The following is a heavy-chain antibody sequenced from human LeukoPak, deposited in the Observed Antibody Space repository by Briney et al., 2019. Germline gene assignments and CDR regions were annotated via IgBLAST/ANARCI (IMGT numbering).Heavy chain of an antibody. CDR2: IRYDGSNK. CDR1: GFTFSSYG. Sequence: GGSLRLSCAASGFTFSSYGMHWVRQAPGKGLEWVAFIRYDGSNKYYAGSVKGRFTISRDNSKNTLYPQMNSLRAEDMAVYYCAKSHVIASYVGDYWGQGTLVTVSS. J-gene: IGHJ4*02. D-gene: IGHD2-21*01. CDR3: AKSHVIASYVGDY. V-gene: IGHV3-30*02.